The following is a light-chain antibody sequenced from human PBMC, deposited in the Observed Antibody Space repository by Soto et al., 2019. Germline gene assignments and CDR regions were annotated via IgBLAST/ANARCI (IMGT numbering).Light chain of an antibody. J-gene: IGLJ2*01. CDR2: EVS. V-gene: IGLV2-14*01. Sequence: QSALTQPASVSGSPGQSITISCTGTSSDIGGYNYVSWYQQHPGKAPKLMIYEVSNRPSGVSNRFSGSKSGNTASLTISGLQAEDEADYYCNSYTSINTYIIFGGGTKLTVL. CDR1: SSDIGGYNY. CDR3: NSYTSINTYII.